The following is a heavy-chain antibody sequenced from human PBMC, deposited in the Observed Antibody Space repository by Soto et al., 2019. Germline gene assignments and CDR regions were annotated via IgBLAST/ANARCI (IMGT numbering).Heavy chain of an antibody. CDR2: TWYDGSNK. V-gene: IGHV3-33*01. CDR1: GFTFSTYG. D-gene: IGHD6-19*01. Sequence: QVHLVESGGGVVQPGRSLRLSCAASGFTFSTYGMHWVRQAPGKGLVWVAVTWYDGSNKYYADSVEGRFTISRDISKNTMYLQMNSLGAEDTAVYYCARDHEQWLIERAYYKNVWGQGTTVIVSS. CDR3: ARDHEQWLIERAYYKNV. J-gene: IGHJ6*02.